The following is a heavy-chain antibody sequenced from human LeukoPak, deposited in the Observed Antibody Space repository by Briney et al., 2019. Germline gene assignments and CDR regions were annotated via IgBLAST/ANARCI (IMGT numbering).Heavy chain of an antibody. CDR1: GGSISSYY. CDR2: IYYSGST. CDR3: ARVGTLVRGVIDS. D-gene: IGHD3-10*01. J-gene: IGHJ4*02. V-gene: IGHV4-59*01. Sequence: SETLSLTCTVSGGSISSYYWSWTRQPPGKGLEWIGYIYYSGSTNYNPSLKSRVIISVDTSKNQFSLELNSVTVADTAVYYCARVGTLVRGVIDSWGQGSLVTVSS.